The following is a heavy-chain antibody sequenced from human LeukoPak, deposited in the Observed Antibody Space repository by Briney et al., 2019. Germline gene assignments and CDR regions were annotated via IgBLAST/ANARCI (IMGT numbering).Heavy chain of an antibody. CDR2: ISGSGGSA. CDR3: AKLYCSSTSCSYDY. D-gene: IGHD2-2*01. J-gene: IGHJ4*02. Sequence: GGSLRLSCAASGFTFSSYAMSWVRHAPGKGLEWVSAISGSGGSAYYGDSVKGRFTISGDKSKNTLYLQMNSLRAEDTAVYYCAKLYCSSTSCSYDYWGQGTLVTVSS. V-gene: IGHV3-23*01. CDR1: GFTFSSYA.